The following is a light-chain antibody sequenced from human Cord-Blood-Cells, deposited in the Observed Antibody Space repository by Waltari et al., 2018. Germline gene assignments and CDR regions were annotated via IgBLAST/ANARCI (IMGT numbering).Light chain of an antibody. V-gene: IGLV5-45*02. CDR1: SGINVGTSR. Sequence: QAVLTQPSSLSASPGASASLTCTLRSGINVGTSRIYWYQQKPGSPPQYLLRYKSDSDKQQVSGVPSRFSGSKDASANAGILLISGLQSEDEADYYCMIWHSSAWVFGGGTKLTVL. J-gene: IGLJ3*02. CDR2: YKSDSDK. CDR3: MIWHSSAWV.